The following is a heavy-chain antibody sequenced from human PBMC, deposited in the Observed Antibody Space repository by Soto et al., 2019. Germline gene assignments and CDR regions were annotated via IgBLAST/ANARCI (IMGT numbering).Heavy chain of an antibody. V-gene: IGHV3-23*01. CDR1: GFTFSTYA. Sequence: SLRLSCVASGFTFSTYAMGWVRQAPGKGLEWVSGISGSVGSTNYADSVKGRFTISRDNSKNTLYLQMNSLRAEDTAVYYCAKDLRLVPGYSSSSGIFFSTLDYWGPGTLVTVSS. CDR2: ISGSVGST. CDR3: AKDLRLVPGYSSSSGIFFSTLDY. D-gene: IGHD6-6*01. J-gene: IGHJ4*02.